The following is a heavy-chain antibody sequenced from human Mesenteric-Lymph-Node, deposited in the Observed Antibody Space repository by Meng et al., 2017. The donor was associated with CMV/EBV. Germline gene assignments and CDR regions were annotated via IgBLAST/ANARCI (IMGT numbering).Heavy chain of an antibody. D-gene: IGHD3-16*01. Sequence: SETLSLTCAVYGGSFSGYYWSWIRQPPGKGLEWIGEINHSGSTNYNPSLKSRVTISLDTSKNEFSLKLTSVTAADTAVYYCARGWGITDGMVHYFDYWGQGMLVTVSS. J-gene: IGHJ4*02. CDR3: ARGWGITDGMVHYFDY. CDR2: INHSGST. V-gene: IGHV4-34*01. CDR1: GGSFSGYY.